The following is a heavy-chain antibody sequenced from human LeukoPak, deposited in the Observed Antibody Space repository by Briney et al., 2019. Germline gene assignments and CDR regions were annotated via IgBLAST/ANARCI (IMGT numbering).Heavy chain of an antibody. V-gene: IGHV1-46*01. CDR3: ARTNDILTGYYVFDY. J-gene: IGHJ4*02. CDR1: GYTFTSYY. D-gene: IGHD3-9*01. Sequence: ASVKVSCEASGYTFTSYYMHWVRQAPGQGLEWMGIINPSGGSTSYAQKFQGRVTMTRDMSTSTVYMELSSLRSEDTAVYYCARTNDILTGYYVFDYWGQGTLVTVSS. CDR2: INPSGGST.